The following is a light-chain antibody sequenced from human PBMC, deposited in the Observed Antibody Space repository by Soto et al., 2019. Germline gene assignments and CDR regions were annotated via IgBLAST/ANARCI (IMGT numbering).Light chain of an antibody. J-gene: IGKJ2*01. CDR3: QQSHGIPYT. V-gene: IGKV1-39*01. Sequence: DIQMTQYRSSLSASVGDRVTITCRASQTISTYLNWYQQKPGKAPKLLIYAASTLQSGVPSRFSGSGSGTDFTLTISSLQPADFATYFCQQSHGIPYTFGQGTKLEIK. CDR2: AAS. CDR1: QTISTY.